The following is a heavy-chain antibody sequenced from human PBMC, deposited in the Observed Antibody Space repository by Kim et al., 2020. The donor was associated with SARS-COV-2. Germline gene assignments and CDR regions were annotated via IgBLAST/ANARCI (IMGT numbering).Heavy chain of an antibody. Sequence: SVKVSCKASGGTFSSYAISWVRQAPGQGLEWMGRIIPILGIANYAQKFQGRVTITADKSTSTAYMELSSLRSEDTAVYYCARDLFTSTKAAWFDPWGQGTLVTVSS. CDR2: IIPILGIA. D-gene: IGHD5-12*01. CDR3: ARDLFTSTKAAWFDP. J-gene: IGHJ5*02. CDR1: GGTFSSYA. V-gene: IGHV1-69*04.